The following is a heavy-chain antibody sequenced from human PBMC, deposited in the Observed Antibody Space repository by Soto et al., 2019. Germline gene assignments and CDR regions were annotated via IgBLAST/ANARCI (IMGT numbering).Heavy chain of an antibody. Sequence: QVQLQQWGAGLLKPSETLSLTCAVYGGAFSGYYWTWIRQPPGTGLEWIGEINHSGSTNDNPSLQSRVTISVATSTNQFSLKLTSVTAADTAVYSCARDRRGVNYAMDVWGQGTTVTVSS. CDR3: ARDRRGVNYAMDV. J-gene: IGHJ6*02. V-gene: IGHV4-34*01. D-gene: IGHD3-10*01. CDR2: INHSGST. CDR1: GGAFSGYY.